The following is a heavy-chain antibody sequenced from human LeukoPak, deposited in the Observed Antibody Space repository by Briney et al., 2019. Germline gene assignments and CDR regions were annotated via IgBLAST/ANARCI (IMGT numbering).Heavy chain of an antibody. J-gene: IGHJ5*02. CDR2: IYYSGST. CDR3: ARDQLAGSYLSP. D-gene: IGHD1-26*01. CDR1: GGSISSDGYY. V-gene: IGHV4-31*03. Sequence: SQTLSLTCTVSGGSISSDGYYWGWIRQHPGKGLEWIGHIYYSGSTYYNPSLKSRVTILVDTSKNQFSLKLTSVTAADTAVYYCARDQLAGSYLSPWGQGTLVTVSS.